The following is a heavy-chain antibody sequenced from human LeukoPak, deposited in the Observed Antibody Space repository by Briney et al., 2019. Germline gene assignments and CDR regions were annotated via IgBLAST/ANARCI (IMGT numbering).Heavy chain of an antibody. V-gene: IGHV1-2*06. CDR3: ARVFHHDYGDYDSLDV. CDR1: GYTFTGYY. J-gene: IGHJ6*02. CDR2: INPNSGGT. D-gene: IGHD4-17*01. Sequence: ASVKVSCKASGYTFTGYYMHWVRQAPGQGLEWMGRINPNSGGTNYAPKFQGRVTMTRDTSISTAYMELSRLGSDDTAVYYCARVFHHDYGDYDSLDVWGQGTTVTVSS.